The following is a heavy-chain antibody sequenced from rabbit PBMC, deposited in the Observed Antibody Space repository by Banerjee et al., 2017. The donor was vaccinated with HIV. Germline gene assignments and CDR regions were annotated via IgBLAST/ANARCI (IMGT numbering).Heavy chain of an antibody. CDR3: ARDLAGVTGWNFGS. J-gene: IGHJ6*01. D-gene: IGHD4-1*01. CDR2: IHTSSGDT. Sequence: QEQLVESGGGLVKPEGSLTLTCTASGFSFSNTYVLCWVRQAPGKGLEWIACIHTSSGDTGYASGAKGRCTSSKTSSTTGTLQRTSLTDADTATYFCARDLAGVTGWNFGSGGPGTLVTVS. V-gene: IGHV1S45*01. CDR1: GFSFSNTYV.